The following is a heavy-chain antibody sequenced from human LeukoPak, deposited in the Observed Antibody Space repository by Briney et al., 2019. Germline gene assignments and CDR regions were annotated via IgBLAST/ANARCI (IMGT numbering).Heavy chain of an antibody. J-gene: IGHJ4*02. V-gene: IGHV1-18*01. CDR1: GYTFLNYD. CDR2: ISAHNYNT. CDR3: ARVADYGSGSHLFDY. Sequence: GASVKVSCKASGYTFLNYDFTWVCQAPGQGLEWMGWISAHNYNTKYAQRFQGRVTMTADTSTTTAYMELRSLRSDDTAVYYCARVADYGSGSHLFDYWGQGTLVAVSS. D-gene: IGHD3-10*01.